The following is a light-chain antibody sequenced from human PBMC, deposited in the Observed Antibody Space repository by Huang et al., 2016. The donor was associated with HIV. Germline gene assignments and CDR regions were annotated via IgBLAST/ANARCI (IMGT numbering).Light chain of an antibody. CDR1: RSLSSN. V-gene: IGKV3-15*01. J-gene: IGKJ1*01. CDR2: GAS. Sequence: EIVMPQSPVTLSVSPGERATLSCRASRSLSSNLAWYQQKLGQAPRLLMYGASTRATCIPVRFSGSVSGTEFNLSISSLQSEDFAVYYCQQYNNWPPAFGQGTNVEIK. CDR3: QQYNNWPPA.